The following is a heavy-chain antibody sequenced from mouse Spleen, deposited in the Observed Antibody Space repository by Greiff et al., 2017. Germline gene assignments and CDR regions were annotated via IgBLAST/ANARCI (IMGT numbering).Heavy chain of an antibody. J-gene: IGHJ2*01. CDR3: TINWDYLDY. Sequence: VKLQESGAELVRPGASVTLSCKASGYTFTDYEMHWVKQTPVHGLEWIGAIDPETGGTAYNQKFKGKATLTADKSSSTAYMELRSLTSEDSAVYYCTINWDYLDYWGQGTTLTVSS. CDR1: GYTFTDYE. CDR2: IDPETGGT. D-gene: IGHD4-1*01. V-gene: IGHV1-15*01.